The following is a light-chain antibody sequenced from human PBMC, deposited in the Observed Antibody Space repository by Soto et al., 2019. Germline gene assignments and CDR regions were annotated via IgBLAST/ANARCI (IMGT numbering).Light chain of an antibody. CDR2: DVS. CDR3: SSYTSSSTYV. CDR1: SSDVGGYNY. Sequence: QSVLTRPASVSGSPGQLITISCTGTSSDVGGYNYVSWYQQHPGKAPKLMIYDVSNRPSGVSNRFSGSKSGNTASLTISGLQAEDEADYYCSSYTSSSTYVFGTGTKVTV. J-gene: IGLJ1*01. V-gene: IGLV2-14*01.